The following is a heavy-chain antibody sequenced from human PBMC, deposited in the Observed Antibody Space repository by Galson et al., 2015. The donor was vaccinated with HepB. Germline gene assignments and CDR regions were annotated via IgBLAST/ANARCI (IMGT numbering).Heavy chain of an antibody. V-gene: IGHV1-18*04. CDR3: ARSFARSDVAEWLTPDY. CDR1: GYTLTSHG. CDR2: ISGHNGNT. Sequence: SVKVSCKASGYTLTSHGITWVRQAPGQGLEWMGWISGHNGNTNYAQKFRGRVTMTKDTSTTTAYMELRSLRSDDTAVYYCARSFARSDVAEWLTPDYWGQGTLVTVSS. D-gene: IGHD6-19*01. J-gene: IGHJ4*02.